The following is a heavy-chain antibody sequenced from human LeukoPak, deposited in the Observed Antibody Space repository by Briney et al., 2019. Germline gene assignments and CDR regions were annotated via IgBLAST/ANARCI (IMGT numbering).Heavy chain of an antibody. CDR1: GYTFTGYY. CDR2: INPNSGGT. CDR3: ARGRYSSGGGLDY. V-gene: IGHV1-2*02. J-gene: IGHJ4*02. D-gene: IGHD5-18*01. Sequence: ASVKVSCKASGYTFTGYYMHWVRQAPGQGLEWMGWINPNSGGTNYAPKFQGRVTMTRDTSISTAYMELSMLRSDDTAVYYCARGRYSSGGGLDYWGQGTLVTVSS.